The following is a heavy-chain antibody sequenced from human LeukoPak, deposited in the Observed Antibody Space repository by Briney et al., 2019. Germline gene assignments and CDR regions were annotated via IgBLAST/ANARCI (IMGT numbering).Heavy chain of an antibody. CDR2: IIPIFGTA. Sequence: EASVKVSCKASGGTFSSYAISEVLQAPGQGLEWMGGIIPIFGTANYAQKFQGRFTITTDESTSTAYMELSSLRSEDTAVYYCARRGIVGARRGAFDIWGQGTMVTVSS. V-gene: IGHV1-69*05. CDR3: ARRGIVGARRGAFDI. D-gene: IGHD1-26*01. J-gene: IGHJ3*02. CDR1: GGTFSSYA.